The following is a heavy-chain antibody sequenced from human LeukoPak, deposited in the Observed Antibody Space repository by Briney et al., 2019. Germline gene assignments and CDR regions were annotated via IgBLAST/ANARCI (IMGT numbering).Heavy chain of an antibody. J-gene: IGHJ5*02. Sequence: SETLSLTCTVSGGSFSSGGYYWSWIRQHPGKGLEWIVYIYYSGRTYYNPSLKSRVTISVDTSKNQFSLKLSSVTAADTAVYHCARVRDGDYGYIGFDPWGQGTLVTVSS. CDR3: ARVRDGDYGYIGFDP. CDR1: GGSFSSGGYY. V-gene: IGHV4-31*03. CDR2: IYYSGRT. D-gene: IGHD4-17*01.